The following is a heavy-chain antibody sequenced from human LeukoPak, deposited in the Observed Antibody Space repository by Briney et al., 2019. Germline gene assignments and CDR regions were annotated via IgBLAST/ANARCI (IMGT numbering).Heavy chain of an antibody. D-gene: IGHD3-9*01. Sequence: GGSLRLSCAASGLTFSSYAMSWVRQAPGKGLEWISTLGGSGITTYYADSVKGRFTISRDNSKNTLYLQMNSLRAEDTAVYYCASGYDILTLDYWGQGTLVTVSS. CDR2: LGGSGITT. CDR1: GLTFSSYA. CDR3: ASGYDILTLDY. J-gene: IGHJ4*02. V-gene: IGHV3-23*01.